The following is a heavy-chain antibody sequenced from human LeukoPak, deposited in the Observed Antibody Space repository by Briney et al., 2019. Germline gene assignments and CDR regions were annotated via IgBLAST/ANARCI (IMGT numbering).Heavy chain of an antibody. CDR1: GFTFSTYG. CDR2: IWYDGSDK. J-gene: IGHJ4*02. Sequence: PGGSLRLSCVAPGFTFSTYGMHWVRQAPGKGLEWVAVIWYDGSDKYYADSVKGRFTISRDNSKNTLYLQMNSLRVEDTAVYYCTRGGSSSGPGDSWGQGALVTVSS. D-gene: IGHD6-6*01. CDR3: TRGGSSSGPGDS. V-gene: IGHV3-33*01.